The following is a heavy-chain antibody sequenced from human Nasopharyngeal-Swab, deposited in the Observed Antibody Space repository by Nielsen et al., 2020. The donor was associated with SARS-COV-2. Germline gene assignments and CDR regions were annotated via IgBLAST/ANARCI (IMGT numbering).Heavy chain of an antibody. V-gene: IGHV4-4*07. CDR2: IYTSGST. CDR1: GGSISSYY. CDR3: AGSITMVRGVIINYYYYGMDV. Sequence: SETLSLTCTVSGGSISSYYWSWIRQPAGKGLEWIGRIYTSGSTNYNPSLKSRVTISVDTSKNQFSLKLSSVTAADTAVYYCAGSITMVRGVIINYYYYGMDVWGQGTTVTVSS. D-gene: IGHD3-10*01. J-gene: IGHJ6*02.